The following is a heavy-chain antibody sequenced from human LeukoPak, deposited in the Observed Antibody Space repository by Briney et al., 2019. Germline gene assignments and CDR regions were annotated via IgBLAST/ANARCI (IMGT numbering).Heavy chain of an antibody. Sequence: SETLSLTCTVSGGSISSYYWSWIRQPPGKGLEWIGSIYYSGSTYYNPSLKSRVTISVDTSKNQFSLKLSSVTAADTAVYYCARTARDYYDSSGYYFDYWGQGTLVTVSS. CDR1: GGSISSYY. CDR3: ARTARDYYDSSGYYFDY. J-gene: IGHJ4*02. CDR2: IYYSGST. V-gene: IGHV4-39*01. D-gene: IGHD3-22*01.